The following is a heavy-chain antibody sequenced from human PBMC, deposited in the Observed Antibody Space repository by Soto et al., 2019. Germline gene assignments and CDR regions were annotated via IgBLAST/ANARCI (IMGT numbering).Heavy chain of an antibody. D-gene: IGHD6-13*01. J-gene: IGHJ6*02. V-gene: IGHV1-46*01. CDR2: INPSGGST. CDR3: ARQRQLVFYYYYGMDV. CDR1: GYTFTSYY. Sequence: QVQLVQSGAEVKKPGASVKVSCKASGYTFTSYYMHWVRQAPGQGLEWMGIINPSGGSTSYAQKFQGRVTMTRDTSTSTVYMELSSLRSEDTAGYYCARQRQLVFYYYYGMDVWGQGTTVTVSS.